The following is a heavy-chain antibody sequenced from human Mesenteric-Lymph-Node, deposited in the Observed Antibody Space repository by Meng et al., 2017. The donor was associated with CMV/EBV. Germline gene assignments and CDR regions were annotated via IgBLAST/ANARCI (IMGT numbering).Heavy chain of an antibody. D-gene: IGHD6-13*01. CDR1: GFTVSSNY. V-gene: IGHV3-53*05. J-gene: IGHJ4*02. Sequence: GESLKISCAASGFTVSSNYMSWVRQAPGKGLEWVSVIYSGGSTYYADSVKGRFTISRDNSKNTLYLQINSLRAEDTAVYYCAKEVGIAPAGVPYWGQGTLVTVSS. CDR3: AKEVGIAPAGVPY. CDR2: IYSGGST.